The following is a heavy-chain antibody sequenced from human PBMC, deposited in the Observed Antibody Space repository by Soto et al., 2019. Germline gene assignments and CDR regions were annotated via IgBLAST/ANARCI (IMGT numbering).Heavy chain of an antibody. CDR2: ISAYNGNT. J-gene: IGHJ4*02. Sequence: QVQLVQSGAEVKKPGASVKVSCKASGYTFTSYGISWVRQAPGQGLEWMGWISAYNGNTNYAQKLKGRVTMTTNTYTITANMELRSLRSDDTAVYYCARTNYDILTGYDWVTHDYWGQGTLVTVSS. V-gene: IGHV1-18*01. CDR3: ARTNYDILTGYDWVTHDY. D-gene: IGHD3-9*01. CDR1: GYTFTSYG.